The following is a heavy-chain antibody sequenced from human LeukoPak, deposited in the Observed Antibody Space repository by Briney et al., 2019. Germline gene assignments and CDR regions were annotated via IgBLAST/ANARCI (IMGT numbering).Heavy chain of an antibody. CDR2: IYYSGST. V-gene: IGHV4-59*01. CDR1: GGSISSYY. Sequence: KPSETLSLTCTVSGGSISSYYWSWIRQPPGKGLEWIGYIYYSGSTNYNPSLKSRVTISVDTSKNQFSLKLSSVTAADTAAYYCARGVVVAATHFGWFDPWGQGTLVTVSS. D-gene: IGHD2-15*01. CDR3: ARGVVVAATHFGWFDP. J-gene: IGHJ5*02.